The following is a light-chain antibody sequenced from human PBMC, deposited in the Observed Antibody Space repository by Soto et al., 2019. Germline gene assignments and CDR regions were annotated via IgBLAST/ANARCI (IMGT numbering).Light chain of an antibody. CDR2: GAS. CDR3: QQYDNWPYT. J-gene: IGKJ2*01. CDR1: QSVRNN. V-gene: IGKV3-15*01. Sequence: EIVMTHSPGTLSVSPGERATLSCRASQSVRNNLAWYQQKPGQAHRLLIYGASPRATAIPARFSGSGSGTEFTLTISSLKSEDFAVYFCQQYDNWPYTFGQGTKLEIK.